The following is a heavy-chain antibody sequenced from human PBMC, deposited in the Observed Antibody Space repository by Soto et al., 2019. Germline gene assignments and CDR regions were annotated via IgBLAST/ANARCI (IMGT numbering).Heavy chain of an antibody. J-gene: IGHJ4*02. CDR2: IYYSGST. CDR1: GGSISSGGYY. V-gene: IGHV4-31*03. Sequence: QVQLQESGPGLVKPSQTLSLTCTVSGGSISSGGYYWSWIRQHPGKGLEWIGYIYYSGSTYYNPSLKSRVTISVDTSKNPFSLKLSSVTAADTAVYYCARYSGLEFDYGDVRVFDYWGQGTLVTVSS. CDR3: ARYSGLEFDYGDVRVFDY. D-gene: IGHD4-17*01.